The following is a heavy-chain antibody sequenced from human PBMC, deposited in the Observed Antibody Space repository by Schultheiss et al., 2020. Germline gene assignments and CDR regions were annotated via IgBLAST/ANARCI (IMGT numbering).Heavy chain of an antibody. Sequence: SQTLSLTCAISGDSVSSNSAAWNWIRQSPSRGLEWLGRTYYRSKWYNDYAVSVKSRITINPDTSKNQFSLQLNSVTPEDTAVYYCARDPHDYGDYGYWYFDLWGRGALVTVS. J-gene: IGHJ2*01. CDR3: ARDPHDYGDYGYWYFDL. CDR2: TYYRSKWYN. CDR1: GDSVSSNSAA. V-gene: IGHV6-1*01. D-gene: IGHD4-17*01.